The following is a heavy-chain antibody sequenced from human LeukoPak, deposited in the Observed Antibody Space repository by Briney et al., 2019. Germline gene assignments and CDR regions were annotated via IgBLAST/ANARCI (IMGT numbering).Heavy chain of an antibody. CDR2: ISFDGSKI. J-gene: IGHJ6*02. CDR3: AKDWKWQRNIYGMNV. V-gene: IGHV3-30*18. CDR1: GFSFSNYG. Sequence: QAGGSLRLSCKASGFSFSNYGMHWVRQAPGKGLEWVAEISFDGSKIYYVGSVKGRFTISRDNSKNTLYLQMNSLRLDDTAVYFCAKDWKWQRNIYGMNVWGPGTTVTVSS. D-gene: IGHD1-1*01.